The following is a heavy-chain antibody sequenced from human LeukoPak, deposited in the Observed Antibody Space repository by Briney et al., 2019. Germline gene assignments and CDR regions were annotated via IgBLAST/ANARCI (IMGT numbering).Heavy chain of an antibody. CDR2: IIPIFGTA. J-gene: IGHJ3*02. D-gene: IGHD4-23*01. V-gene: IGHV1-69*01. CDR1: GGTFSSYA. Sequence: SVKVSCKASGGTFSSYAISWVRQAPGQGLEWMGGIIPIFGTANYAQKFQGRVTITADESTSTAYMELSSLRSEDTAVYYCATDMTVVTGVAFDIWGQGTMVTVSS. CDR3: ATDMTVVTGVAFDI.